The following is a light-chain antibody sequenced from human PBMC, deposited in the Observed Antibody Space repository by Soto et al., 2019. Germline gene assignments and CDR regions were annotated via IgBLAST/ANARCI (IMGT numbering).Light chain of an antibody. V-gene: IGLV2-8*01. CDR3: SSYAGRNNLV. CDR2: EVS. Sequence: QSALTQPPSASGSPGQSVTISCTGTSSDVGGYNYVSWYQQYPGKAPKLMIYEVSKRPSGVPDRFSGSKSGNTASLTVSGLQAEDEADYYCSSYAGRNNLVFGGGTQLTVL. CDR1: SSDVGGYNY. J-gene: IGLJ2*01.